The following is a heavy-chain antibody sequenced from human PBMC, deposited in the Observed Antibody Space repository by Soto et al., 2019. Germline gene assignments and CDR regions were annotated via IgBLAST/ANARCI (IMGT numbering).Heavy chain of an antibody. Sequence: ASVKVSCKASGYTFTGYYMHWVRQAPGQGLEWMGWINPNSGGTNYAQKFQGWVTMTRDTSISTAYMELSRLRPDDTAVYYCARLGMESGLVVVITGFDYWGQGTLVTVSS. D-gene: IGHD3-22*01. J-gene: IGHJ4*02. V-gene: IGHV1-2*04. CDR1: GYTFTGYY. CDR2: INPNSGGT. CDR3: ARLGMESGLVVVITGFDY.